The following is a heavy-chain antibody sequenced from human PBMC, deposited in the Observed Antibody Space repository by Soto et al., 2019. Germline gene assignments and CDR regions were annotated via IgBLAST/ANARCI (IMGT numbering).Heavy chain of an antibody. CDR1: GFTFDDYA. CDR3: AKDKSYRPPPYYFDY. V-gene: IGHV3-9*01. Sequence: SLRLSCAASGFTFDDYAMHWVRQAPGKGLEWVSGISWNSGSIGYADSVKGRFTNSRDNAKNSLYLQMNSLRAEDTALYYCAKDKSYRPPPYYFDYWGQGTLVTVSS. J-gene: IGHJ4*02. CDR2: ISWNSGSI.